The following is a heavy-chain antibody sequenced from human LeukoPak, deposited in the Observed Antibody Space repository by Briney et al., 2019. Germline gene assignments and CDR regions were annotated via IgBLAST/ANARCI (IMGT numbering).Heavy chain of an antibody. V-gene: IGHV1-46*01. D-gene: IGHD3-22*01. J-gene: IGHJ4*02. CDR3: ARPYDISASYYDY. CDR2: INPGGGTT. Sequence: ASVKVSCKASGCTFTTYYIHWVRQAPGQGLEWMGIINPGGGTTTYAQKFQGRVTMTRDTSTSTVYMELNSLRSEDTAVYYCARPYDISASYYDYWGQGTLVTVSP. CDR1: GCTFTTYY.